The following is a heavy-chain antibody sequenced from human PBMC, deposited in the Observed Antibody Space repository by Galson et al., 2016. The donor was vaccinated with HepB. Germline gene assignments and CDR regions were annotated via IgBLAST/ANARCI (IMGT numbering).Heavy chain of an antibody. CDR2: IDPSDSYT. CDR3: ARLAIVLQPAGRRRIEVGDY. V-gene: IGHV5-10-1*01. J-gene: IGHJ4*02. CDR1: GYNFTSYW. Sequence: QSGAEVKKPGESLRISCQGSGYNFTSYWITWVRQMPGKGLEWMGRIDPSDSYTNYRPSLQGHVTISADKSVSTVYLQWSSLKASDTAMYFCARLAIVLQPAGRRRIEVGDYWGQGTLVTVSS. D-gene: IGHD2-2*01.